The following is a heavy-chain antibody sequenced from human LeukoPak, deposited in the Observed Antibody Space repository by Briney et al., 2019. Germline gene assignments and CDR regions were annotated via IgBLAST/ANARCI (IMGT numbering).Heavy chain of an antibody. D-gene: IGHD2-8*02. J-gene: IGHJ4*02. CDR3: ASVLTPGVVGFDY. CDR2: IWYDGSNK. CDR1: GFTFSSYG. Sequence: PGRSLRLSCAASGFTFSSYGMHCVRQTPGKGLEWVAVIWYDGSNKYYADSVKGRFTISRDNSKNTLYLQMNSLRAEDTAVYYCASVLTPGVVGFDYWGQGTLVTVSS. V-gene: IGHV3-33*01.